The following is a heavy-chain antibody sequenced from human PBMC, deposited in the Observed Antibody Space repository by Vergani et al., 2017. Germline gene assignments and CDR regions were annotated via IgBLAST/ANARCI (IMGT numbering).Heavy chain of an antibody. V-gene: IGHV3-30-3*01. Sequence: QVQLAESGGGVVQPGRSLRLSCAASGFTFSSYAMHWVRQAPGKGLEWVAVISYDGSNKYYADSVKGRFTISRDNSKNTLYLQMNSLRAEDTAVYYCARPAGGYCSSTSCSSDAFDIWGQGTMVTVSS. CDR1: GFTFSSYA. J-gene: IGHJ3*02. CDR3: ARPAGGYCSSTSCSSDAFDI. D-gene: IGHD2-2*01. CDR2: ISYDGSNK.